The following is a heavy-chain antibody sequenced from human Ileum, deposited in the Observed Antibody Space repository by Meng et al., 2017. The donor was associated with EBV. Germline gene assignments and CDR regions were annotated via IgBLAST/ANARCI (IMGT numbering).Heavy chain of an antibody. CDR1: GGSVSTSSW. J-gene: IGHJ4*02. D-gene: IGHD2-8*01. V-gene: IGHV4-4*02. CDR2: VHHTGRS. Sequence: HVQLPESGPGLVKPSETLSLTCTVSGGSVSTSSWWGWVRQTPEKGLEWIGQVHHTGRSDFNPSLQSRVTMSVDKSKNQFSLNLNSVTAADTAVYYCAKSGLGVWGQGILVTVSS. CDR3: AKSGLGV.